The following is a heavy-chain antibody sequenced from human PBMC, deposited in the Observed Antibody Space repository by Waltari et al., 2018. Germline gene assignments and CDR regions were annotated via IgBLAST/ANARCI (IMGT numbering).Heavy chain of an antibody. CDR1: GYTFTGYY. CDR3: ARKPYRGSGSYLHY. D-gene: IGHD3-10*01. Sequence: QVQLVQSGAEVKKPGASVKVSCKASGYTFTGYYMHWVRQAPGQGREWMGWINPNSGGTNYVQKFKGRVTMTRDTSISTAYMELSRLRSDDTAVYYCARKPYRGSGSYLHYWGQGTLVTVSS. V-gene: IGHV1-2*02. CDR2: INPNSGGT. J-gene: IGHJ4*02.